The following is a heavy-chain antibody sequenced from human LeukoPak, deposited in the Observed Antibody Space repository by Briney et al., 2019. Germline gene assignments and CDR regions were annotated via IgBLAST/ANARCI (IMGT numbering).Heavy chain of an antibody. J-gene: IGHJ3*02. CDR2: ISSSSSYI. CDR1: GFTFSSYS. CDR3: SRARDYAVDI. V-gene: IGHV3-21*01. Sequence: PGGSLRLSCAASGFTFSSYSMNWVRQAPGKGLEWVSSISSSSSYIYYADSVKGRFTISRDNSKNTLYLQMNSLRAEDTALYYCSRARDYAVDIWGQGTMVTVSS.